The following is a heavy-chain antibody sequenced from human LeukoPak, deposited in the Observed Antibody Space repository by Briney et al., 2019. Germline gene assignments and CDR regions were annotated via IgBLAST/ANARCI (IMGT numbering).Heavy chain of an antibody. J-gene: IGHJ4*02. CDR1: GFTFSSYW. Sequence: GGSLRLSCAASGFTFSSYWMHWVRQAPGKGLEWVAVISYDGSDKYYADSVKGRFTISRDNSKNTLYLQMNSLRAEDTAVYYCARVLNYYDSSGYYFSYWGQGTLVTVSS. D-gene: IGHD3-22*01. CDR3: ARVLNYYDSSGYYFSY. CDR2: ISYDGSDK. V-gene: IGHV3-30-3*01.